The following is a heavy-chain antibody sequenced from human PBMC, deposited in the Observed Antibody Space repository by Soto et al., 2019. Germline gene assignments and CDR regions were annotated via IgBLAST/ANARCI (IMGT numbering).Heavy chain of an antibody. D-gene: IGHD2-2*01. J-gene: IGHJ2*01. Sequence: ESGGGVVQPGRSLRLSCAASGFTFSSYGMHWVRQAPGKGLEWVAVISYDGSNKYYADSVKGRFTISRDNSKNTLYLQMNSLRAEDTAVYYCAKDVGSSLDWYFDLWGRGTLVTVSS. V-gene: IGHV3-30*18. CDR1: GFTFSSYG. CDR2: ISYDGSNK. CDR3: AKDVGSSLDWYFDL.